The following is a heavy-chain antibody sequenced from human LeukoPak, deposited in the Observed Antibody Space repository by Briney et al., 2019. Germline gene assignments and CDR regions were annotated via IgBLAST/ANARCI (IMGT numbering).Heavy chain of an antibody. V-gene: IGHV3-64*01. J-gene: IGHJ3*02. CDR3: ARLTSTIPDAFDI. Sequence: GGSLRLSCAASGFTFSNFAIHWVRQAPGKGLEFVSGIRSTGDSTYYANSAKGRFTISRDNSKNTLYLQMGSLRPEDMAVYYCARLTSTIPDAFDIWGQGTMVTVSS. CDR1: GFTFSNFA. CDR2: IRSTGDST. D-gene: IGHD3-3*01.